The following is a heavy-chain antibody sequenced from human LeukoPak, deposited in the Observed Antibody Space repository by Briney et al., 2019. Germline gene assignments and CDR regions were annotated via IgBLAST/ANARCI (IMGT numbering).Heavy chain of an antibody. D-gene: IGHD2-15*01. CDR3: ARDGEGYCSGGSCYNLDY. Sequence: GGSLRLSCAASGFTFSSYWMSWVRQAPGKGLEWVANIKQDGSEKYYVDSVKGRFTISGDNAKNSLYLQMNSLRAEDTAVYYCARDGEGYCSGGSCYNLDYWGQGTLVTVSS. V-gene: IGHV3-7*01. CDR2: IKQDGSEK. CDR1: GFTFSSYW. J-gene: IGHJ4*02.